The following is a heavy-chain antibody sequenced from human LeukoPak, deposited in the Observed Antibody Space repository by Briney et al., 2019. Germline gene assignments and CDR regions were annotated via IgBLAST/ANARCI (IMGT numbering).Heavy chain of an antibody. V-gene: IGHV3-53*04. J-gene: IGHJ6*02. CDR1: GFTVSSNY. Sequence: GGSLRLSCAASGFTVSSNYMSWVRQAPGKGLEWVSVIYSGGSTYYADSVKGRFTISRHNSKNTLYLQMNSLRAEDTAVYYCARDRPLLWFGELWGMDVWSQGTTVTVSS. D-gene: IGHD3-10*01. CDR3: ARDRPLLWFGELWGMDV. CDR2: IYSGGST.